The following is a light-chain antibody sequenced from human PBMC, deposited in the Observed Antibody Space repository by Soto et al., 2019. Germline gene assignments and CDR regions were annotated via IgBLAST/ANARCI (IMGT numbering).Light chain of an antibody. Sequence: EIVLAQSPATLSLSPGERATLSCRASQSVSIYLAWYQQKPGQAPRLLIYGASTRATGVPARFSGSGSGTEFTLTISTLQSEDFAVYYCQQYDNWPPLTFGGGTKVDI. CDR1: QSVSIY. CDR3: QQYDNWPPLT. CDR2: GAS. V-gene: IGKV3-15*01. J-gene: IGKJ4*01.